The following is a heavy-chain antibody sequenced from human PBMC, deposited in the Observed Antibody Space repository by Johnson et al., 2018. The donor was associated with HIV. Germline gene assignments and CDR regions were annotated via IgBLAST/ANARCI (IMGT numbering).Heavy chain of an antibody. D-gene: IGHD3-16*02. Sequence: QVQLVESGGGVVQPGRSLRLSCAASGFSLSSYAMHWVRQAPGKGLEWVAVISYDGSNKYYADSVKGRFTISRDNSKNTLYLQMNSLTTEDTAVYYCTTAIVIDAFDIWGQGTMVTVSP. J-gene: IGHJ3*02. V-gene: IGHV3-30*04. CDR1: GFSLSSYA. CDR3: TTAIVIDAFDI. CDR2: ISYDGSNK.